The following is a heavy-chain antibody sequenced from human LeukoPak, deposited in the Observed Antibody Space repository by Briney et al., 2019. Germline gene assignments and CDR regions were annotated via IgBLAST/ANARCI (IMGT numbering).Heavy chain of an antibody. CDR2: IKQDGSEK. D-gene: IGHD4-23*01. J-gene: IGHJ3*02. CDR3: ARAGGVGYGGHAFDI. V-gene: IGHV3-7*01. Sequence: GGSLRLSCSASGFTFSPFSMNWVRQAPGKGLEWVANIKQDGSEKYYVDSVKDRFTISRDNVKRSLFLQMNSLRAEDTAVYYCARAGGVGYGGHAFDIWGQGTMVTVSS. CDR1: GFTFSPFS.